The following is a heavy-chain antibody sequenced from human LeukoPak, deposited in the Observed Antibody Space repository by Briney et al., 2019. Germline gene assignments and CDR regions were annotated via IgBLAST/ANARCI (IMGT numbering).Heavy chain of an antibody. J-gene: IGHJ6*03. Sequence: PSETLSLTCTVSGGSISDYYWNWIRQPPGKGLEWIGCIYYSGSTTYNPSLKSRVTMSVDTAKNQFSLKLRSVTAADTAIYYCARGDFCSKSNCYLRPMDVWGKGTTVTVSS. V-gene: IGHV4-59*01. CDR1: GGSISDYY. CDR3: ARGDFCSKSNCYLRPMDV. CDR2: IYYSGST. D-gene: IGHD3-3*01.